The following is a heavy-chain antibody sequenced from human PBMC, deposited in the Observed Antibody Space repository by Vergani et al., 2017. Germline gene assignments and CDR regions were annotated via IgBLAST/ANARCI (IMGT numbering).Heavy chain of an antibody. CDR2: IYYSGST. CDR1: GGSVSSGSYY. D-gene: IGHD6-13*01. CDR3: ASEQQLGGAFDI. V-gene: IGHV4-61*01. J-gene: IGHJ3*02. Sequence: QVQLQESGPGLVKPSETLSLTCTVSGGSVSSGSYYWSWIRQPPGKGLEWIGYIYYSGSTYYNPSLKSRVTISVDTSKNQFSLKLSSVTAADTAVYYCASEQQLGGAFDIWGQGTMVTVSS.